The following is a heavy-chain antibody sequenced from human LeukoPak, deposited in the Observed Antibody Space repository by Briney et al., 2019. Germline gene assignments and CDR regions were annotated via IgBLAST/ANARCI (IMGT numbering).Heavy chain of an antibody. Sequence: ASVKVSCKASGYTFTGYYMHWVRQVPGQGLEWMGWINPNSGGTNYAQKFQGRVTMTRDTSISTAYMELSRLRSDDTAVYYCARSGYGSGSSYGPWGQGTLVTVSS. CDR1: GYTFTGYY. V-gene: IGHV1-2*02. D-gene: IGHD3-10*01. CDR2: INPNSGGT. CDR3: ARSGYGSGSSYGP. J-gene: IGHJ4*02.